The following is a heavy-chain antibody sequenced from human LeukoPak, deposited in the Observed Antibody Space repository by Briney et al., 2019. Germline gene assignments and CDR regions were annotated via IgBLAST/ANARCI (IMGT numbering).Heavy chain of an antibody. CDR1: GGSISNYY. CDR3: ARVTYSSSSISLDAFDI. D-gene: IGHD6-6*01. CDR2: IYTSGST. Sequence: PSETLSLTCTVSGGSISNYYWSWIRQPAGKGLEWIGRIYTSGSTNYNPSLKSRVTMSVDTSKNQFSLKLSSVTAADTAVYHCARVTYSSSSISLDAFDIWGQGTVVTVSS. J-gene: IGHJ3*02. V-gene: IGHV4-4*07.